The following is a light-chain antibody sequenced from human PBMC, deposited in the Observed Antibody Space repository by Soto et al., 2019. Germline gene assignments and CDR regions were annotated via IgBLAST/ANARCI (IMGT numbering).Light chain of an antibody. CDR1: QSVSSN. V-gene: IGKV3-15*01. CDR3: QQYNIWPRA. CDR2: GAS. Sequence: EIVMTQTLATLSVTPGERATLSCRASQSVSSNLAWYQQKPGQAPRLLIYGASTRATGIPARFSGSGSGTEFTLTISGLQSEDFAVYYCQQYNIWPRAFGQGTKVDIK. J-gene: IGKJ1*01.